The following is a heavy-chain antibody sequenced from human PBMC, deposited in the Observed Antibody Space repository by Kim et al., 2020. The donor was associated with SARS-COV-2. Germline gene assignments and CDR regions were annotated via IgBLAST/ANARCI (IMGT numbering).Heavy chain of an antibody. CDR2: IYHSGTT. D-gene: IGHD1-26*01. CDR3: ARYSGDPSWDFDF. CDR1: GGSIKNYY. J-gene: IGHJ2*01. Sequence: SETLSLTCHVSGGSIKNYYWNWIRQPPGKGLEWIGHIYHSGTTVYDASLKSRVSISVDTSKQQISLNLISVTAADTAVYYCARYSGDPSWDFDFWGRGTL. V-gene: IGHV4-59*12.